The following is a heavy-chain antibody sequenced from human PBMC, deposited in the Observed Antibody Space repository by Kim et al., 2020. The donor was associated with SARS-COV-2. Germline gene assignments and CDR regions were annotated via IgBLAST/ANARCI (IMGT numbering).Heavy chain of an antibody. CDR2: ET. Sequence: ETRYGPAVQGQVTSSADKSHSTAYLQWSSLKASDTAMYYCAVWVEGIFDYWGQGTLVTVSS. J-gene: IGHJ4*02. V-gene: IGHV5-51*01. D-gene: IGHD1-26*01. CDR3: AVWVEGIFDY.